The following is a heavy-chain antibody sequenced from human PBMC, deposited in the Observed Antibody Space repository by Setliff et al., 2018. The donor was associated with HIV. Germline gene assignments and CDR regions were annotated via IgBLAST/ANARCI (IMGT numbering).Heavy chain of an antibody. Sequence: EASVKVSCQASGYTFTGYFMHWVRQAPGQGLEWMGRINPNSGGTNYAQKFQGRATMTRDTSISTAYMELSRLRSDDTAVYYCASKVHCTNGVCLDAFDIWGQGTMVTVSS. CDR2: INPNSGGT. CDR1: GYTFTGYF. V-gene: IGHV1-2*06. D-gene: IGHD2-8*01. CDR3: ASKVHCTNGVCLDAFDI. J-gene: IGHJ3*02.